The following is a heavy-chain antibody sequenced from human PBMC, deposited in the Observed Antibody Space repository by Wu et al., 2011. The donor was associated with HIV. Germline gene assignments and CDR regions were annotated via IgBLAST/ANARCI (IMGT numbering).Heavy chain of an antibody. J-gene: IGHJ4*02. CDR1: GYPFTGYY. V-gene: IGHV1-2*02. D-gene: IGHD6-19*01. CDR3: ARDWYSSGTDCFGFYDY. Sequence: QVQLVQSGAEVKKPGASVKVSCKASGYPFTGYYMHWVRQAPGQGLEWMGWINPHSGGTNYAQKFQGRVTMTRDTSISTAYIELSRLRSDDTAVYYCARDWYSSGTDCFGFYDYWGQGTLVTVSS. CDR2: INPHSGGT.